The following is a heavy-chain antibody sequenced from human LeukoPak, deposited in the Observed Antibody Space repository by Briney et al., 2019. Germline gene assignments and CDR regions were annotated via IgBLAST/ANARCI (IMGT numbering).Heavy chain of an antibody. CDR1: GFTFSSYA. CDR2: ISGSGGST. Sequence: GGSLRLSCAASGFTFSSYAMSWVRQAPGKGLEWVSAISGSGGSTYYADSVKGRFTISRDNSKNTLYLQMDSLRAEDTAVYYCVSGRITIFGVGRFDPWGQGTLVTVSS. D-gene: IGHD3-3*01. J-gene: IGHJ5*02. CDR3: VSGRITIFGVGRFDP. V-gene: IGHV3-23*01.